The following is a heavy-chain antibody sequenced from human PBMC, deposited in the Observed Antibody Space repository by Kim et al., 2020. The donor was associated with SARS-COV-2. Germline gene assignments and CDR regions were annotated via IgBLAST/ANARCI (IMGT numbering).Heavy chain of an antibody. V-gene: IGHV1-18*01. CDR1: GYTFTSYG. Sequence: ASVKVSCKASGYTFTSYGISWVRQAPGQGLEWMGWISAYNGNTNYAQKLQGRVTMTTDTSTSTAYMELRSLRSDDTAVYYCARTGTYYYDSSGYRGNAFDIWGQGTMVTVSS. J-gene: IGHJ3*02. CDR2: ISAYNGNT. D-gene: IGHD3-22*01. CDR3: ARTGTYYYDSSGYRGNAFDI.